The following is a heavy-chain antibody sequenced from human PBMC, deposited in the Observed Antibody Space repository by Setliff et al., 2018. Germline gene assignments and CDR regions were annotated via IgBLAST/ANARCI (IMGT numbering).Heavy chain of an antibody. D-gene: IGHD1-1*01. Sequence: GSLRLSCAASGFTFSTYSMSWVRQAPGKGLEWVSAISGDSIYIYYGDSVKGRFIISRDNSKNTLYLQMRSLRAEDTAVYYCAKRGGTHSYYYYMDVWGKGTTVTVSS. CDR3: AKRGGTHSYYYYMDV. CDR1: GFTFSTYS. CDR2: ISGDSIYI. J-gene: IGHJ6*03. V-gene: IGHV3-23*01.